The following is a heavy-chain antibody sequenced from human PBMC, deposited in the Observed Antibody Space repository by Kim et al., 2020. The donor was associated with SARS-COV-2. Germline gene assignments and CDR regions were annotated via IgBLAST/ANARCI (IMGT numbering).Heavy chain of an antibody. CDR3: ARDRGAPYSNYAYYYGMDV. J-gene: IGHJ6*02. V-gene: IGHV3-21*01. D-gene: IGHD4-4*01. Sequence: GGSLRLSCAASGFTFSSYSMNWVRQAPGKGLEWVSSISSSSSYIYYADSVKGRFTISRDNAKNSLYLQMNSLRAEDTAVYYCARDRGAPYSNYAYYYGMDVWGQGTTVTVSS. CDR2: ISSSSSYI. CDR1: GFTFSSYS.